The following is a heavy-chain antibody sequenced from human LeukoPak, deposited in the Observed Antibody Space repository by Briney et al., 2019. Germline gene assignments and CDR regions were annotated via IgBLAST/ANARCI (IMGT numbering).Heavy chain of an antibody. J-gene: IGHJ6*03. CDR3: ARGRGGKYCSGGSCYSYDYYYYYMDV. CDR2: IIPIFGTA. Sequence: ASVKVSCKASGYTFTSFAMNWVRQAPGQGLKWMGGIIPIFGTANYAQKFQGRVTITADKSTSTAYMELSSLRSEDTAVYYCARGRGGKYCSGGSCYSYDYYYYYMDVWGKGTTVTVSS. D-gene: IGHD2-15*01. CDR1: GYTFTSFA. V-gene: IGHV1-69*06.